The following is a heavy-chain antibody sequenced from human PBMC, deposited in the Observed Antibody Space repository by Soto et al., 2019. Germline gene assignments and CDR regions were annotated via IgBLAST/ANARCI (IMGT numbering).Heavy chain of an antibody. CDR3: ARNYYGSGSYEGYYMDV. V-gene: IGHV4-34*01. J-gene: IGHJ6*03. CDR1: GGSFSGYY. CDR2: INHSGST. D-gene: IGHD3-10*01. Sequence: SETLSLTCAFYGGSFSGYYWSLIRQPPGKGLEWIGEINHSGSTNYNPSLKSRVTISVDTSKNQFSLKLSSVTAADTAVYYCARNYYGSGSYEGYYMDVWGKGTTVTVSS.